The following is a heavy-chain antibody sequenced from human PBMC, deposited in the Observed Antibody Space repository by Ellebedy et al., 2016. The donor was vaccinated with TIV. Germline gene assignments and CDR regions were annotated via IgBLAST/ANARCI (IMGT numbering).Heavy chain of an antibody. Sequence: MPGGSLRLSCTVSGGSISSSSYYWGWIRQPPGKGLEWIGSIYYSGSTYYNPSLKSRVTISVDTSKNQFSLKLSSVTAADTAVYYCARHYIVVVPAAIDWFDPWGQGTLVTVSS. CDR1: GGSISSSSYY. V-gene: IGHV4-39*01. D-gene: IGHD2-2*01. CDR2: IYYSGST. J-gene: IGHJ5*02. CDR3: ARHYIVVVPAAIDWFDP.